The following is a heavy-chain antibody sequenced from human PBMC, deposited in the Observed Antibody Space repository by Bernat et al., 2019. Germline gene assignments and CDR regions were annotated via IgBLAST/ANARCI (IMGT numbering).Heavy chain of an antibody. CDR3: ASTKVRGPVKRSFLDV. CDR2: IYSGGST. Sequence: EVQLVESGGGLVQPGGSLRLSCAASGFTVSSNYMRWVRQAPGKGLEWVSVIYSGGSTYYADSVKGRFTISRDNSKNTLYLQMNSLRAEDTAVYYCASTKVRGPVKRSFLDVWGQGTTVTVSS. J-gene: IGHJ6*02. V-gene: IGHV3-66*01. D-gene: IGHD3-10*01. CDR1: GFTVSSNY.